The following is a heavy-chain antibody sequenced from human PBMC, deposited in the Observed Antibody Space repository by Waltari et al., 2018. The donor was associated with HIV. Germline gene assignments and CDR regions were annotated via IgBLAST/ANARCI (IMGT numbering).Heavy chain of an antibody. J-gene: IGHJ5*02. CDR3: ARGIRYLGP. Sequence: AESGGTLIQPGGSLRLSCVADEFFVSSAYMPWVRQAPGKSLEWLAVIYPGGDTYYAESVKGRFTLSRDNSKNTVFLQINNLVFDDTALYFWARGIRYLGPWGRGTRVTVSS. CDR1: EFFVSSAY. V-gene: IGHV3-53*05. CDR2: IYPGGDT. D-gene: IGHD3-9*01.